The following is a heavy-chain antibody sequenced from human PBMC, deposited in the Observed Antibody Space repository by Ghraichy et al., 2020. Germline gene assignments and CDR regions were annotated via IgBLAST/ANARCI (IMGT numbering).Heavy chain of an antibody. CDR1: GLTVSTSY. J-gene: IGHJ2*01. V-gene: IGHV3-66*01. Sequence: RSLRLSCAASGLTVSTSYMGWVRQAPGKGLDWVSVIYSGGGNTYYPDSVKGRFTISRDNSKNTLYLQMNSLRVEDTAVYYCARAPMESGRWYGNWYFDLWGRGTLVTVSS. CDR3: ARAPMESGRWYGNWYFDL. D-gene: IGHD6-13*01. CDR2: IYSGGGNT.